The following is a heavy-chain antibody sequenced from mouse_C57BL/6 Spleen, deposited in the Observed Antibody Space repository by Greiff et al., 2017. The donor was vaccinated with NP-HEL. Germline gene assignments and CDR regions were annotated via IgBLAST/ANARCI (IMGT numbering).Heavy chain of an antibody. Sequence: QVQLQQPGAELVRPGTSVKLSCKASGYTFTSYWMHWVKQRPGQGLEWIGVIDPSDSYTNYNQKFKGKATLTVDTSSSTAYMQLSSLTSEDSAVYYCARVGNYDAMDYWGQGTSVTVSS. CDR1: GYTFTSYW. V-gene: IGHV1-59*01. D-gene: IGHD2-1*01. CDR3: ARVGNYDAMDY. J-gene: IGHJ4*01. CDR2: IDPSDSYT.